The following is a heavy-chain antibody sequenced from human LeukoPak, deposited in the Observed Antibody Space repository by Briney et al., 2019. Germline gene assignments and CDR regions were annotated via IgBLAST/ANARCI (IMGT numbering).Heavy chain of an antibody. CDR3: AKDHRPIRGVNPFDY. Sequence: GGSLRLSCAASGFTFSSFGMQWVRQAPGKGLEWVVDISYDGSNKYYADSVKGRFTISIDNSKNTLYLQMNSLRAEDTAVYYCAKDHRPIRGVNPFDYWGQGTLVTVSS. CDR2: ISYDGSNK. V-gene: IGHV3-30*18. CDR1: GFTFSSFG. D-gene: IGHD3-10*01. J-gene: IGHJ4*02.